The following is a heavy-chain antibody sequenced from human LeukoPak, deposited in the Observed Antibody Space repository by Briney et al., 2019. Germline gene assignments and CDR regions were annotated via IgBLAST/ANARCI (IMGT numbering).Heavy chain of an antibody. CDR1: GDSISSSSYY. J-gene: IGHJ4*02. V-gene: IGHV4-39*01. D-gene: IGHD6-13*01. CDR3: ARQGIEAAEFHH. Sequence: PSETLSLTCTVSGDSISSSSYYWGWIRQPPGKGLEWIGSIYYSGSTYYNPSLKSRVTMSVDTSKNQFSLKLSSVTAADTAVYYCARQGIEAAEFHHWGQGTLVTVSS. CDR2: IYYSGST.